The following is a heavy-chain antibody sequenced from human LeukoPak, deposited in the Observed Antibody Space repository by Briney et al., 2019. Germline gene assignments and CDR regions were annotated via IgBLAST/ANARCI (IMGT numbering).Heavy chain of an antibody. CDR2: IYSGGST. Sequence: GGSLTLSCTPSRFTVSSQHKRWLRQAPGKALEWVSVIYSGGSTYYADSVKGRFTISRDNSKNTLYLQMNSLRAEDTAVYYCARARDGYNAIDYWGQGTLVTVSS. CDR1: RFTVSSQH. D-gene: IGHD5-24*01. J-gene: IGHJ4*02. V-gene: IGHV3-66*01. CDR3: ARARDGYNAIDY.